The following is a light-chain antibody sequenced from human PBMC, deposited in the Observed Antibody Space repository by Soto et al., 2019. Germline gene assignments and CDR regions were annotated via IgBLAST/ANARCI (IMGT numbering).Light chain of an antibody. CDR2: DAS. J-gene: IGKJ1*01. CDR3: QQNLGVHT. Sequence: ILWTHSPVTLSFSPGEIATLSFRASHNVRVYLAWYQQKPGQSPRLLIYDASNRATGIPARFSGSGSGTDFTLTISSLEPEDSAVYYCQQNLGVHTFGQGTKVDIK. CDR1: HNVRVY. V-gene: IGKV3-11*01.